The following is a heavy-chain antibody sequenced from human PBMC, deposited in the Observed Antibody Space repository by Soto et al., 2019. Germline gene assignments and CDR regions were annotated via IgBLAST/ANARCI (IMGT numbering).Heavy chain of an antibody. J-gene: IGHJ5*02. CDR2: INHSGST. V-gene: IGHV4-34*01. D-gene: IGHD3-10*01. CDR1: GGSFSGYY. CDR3: AASITMVRGAQALTGFDP. Sequence: QVQLQQWGAGLLKPSETLSLTCAVYGGSFSGYYWSWIRQPPGKGLEWIGEINHSGSTNYNPSLKSRVTISVDTSKNQFSLKLSSVPAADTAVYYCAASITMVRGAQALTGFDPWGQGTLVTVSS.